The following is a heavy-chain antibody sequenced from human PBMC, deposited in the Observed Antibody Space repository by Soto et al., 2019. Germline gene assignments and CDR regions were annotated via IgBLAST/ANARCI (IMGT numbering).Heavy chain of an antibody. D-gene: IGHD1-7*01. CDR2: IYPGDSDT. J-gene: IGHJ6*02. V-gene: IGHV5-51*01. Sequence: GESLKISCKGSGYSFTSYWIGWVRQMPGKGLEWMGIIYPGDSDTRYSPSFQGQVTISADKSISTAYLQWSSLKASDTAMYYCARLNYDSVYYYYGMDVWGQGTTVTVSS. CDR3: ARLNYDSVYYYYGMDV. CDR1: GYSFTSYW.